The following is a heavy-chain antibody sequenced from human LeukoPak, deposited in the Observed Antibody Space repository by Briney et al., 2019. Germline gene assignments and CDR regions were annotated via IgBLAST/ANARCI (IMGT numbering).Heavy chain of an antibody. CDR2: IKQDGSEK. Sequence: GGSLRLSCAASGFTFSSYWMSWVRQAPGKGLEWVANIKQDGSEKYYVDSVKGRFTISRDNAKDSLYLQMNSLRAEDTAVYYCARVRTSCFFDYWGQGTLVTVSS. J-gene: IGHJ4*02. D-gene: IGHD2-2*01. V-gene: IGHV3-7*03. CDR1: GFTFSSYW. CDR3: ARVRTSCFFDY.